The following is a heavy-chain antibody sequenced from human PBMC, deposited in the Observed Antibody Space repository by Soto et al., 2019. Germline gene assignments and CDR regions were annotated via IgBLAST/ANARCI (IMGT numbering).Heavy chain of an antibody. D-gene: IGHD3-22*01. J-gene: IGHJ6*02. CDR1: GFTFSSYA. CDR3: AREPWVVYDSSLTLKNAYYYYYGMDV. CDR2: ISYDGSNK. Sequence: GGSLRLSCAASGFTFSSYAMHWVRQAPGKGLEWVAVISYDGSNKYYADSVKGRFTISRDNSKNTLYLQMNSLRAEDTAVYYCAREPWVVYDSSLTLKNAYYYYYGMDVWGQGTTVTVSS. V-gene: IGHV3-30-3*01.